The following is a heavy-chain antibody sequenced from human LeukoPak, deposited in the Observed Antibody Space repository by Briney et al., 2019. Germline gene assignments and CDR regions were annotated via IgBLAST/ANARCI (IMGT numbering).Heavy chain of an antibody. D-gene: IGHD3-10*01. V-gene: IGHV3-21*01. J-gene: IGHJ4*02. CDR2: ISSSSSYI. CDR3: ARGNNYYYGSGSYYSYFDY. Sequence: PGGSLRLSCAASGFTFSSYSMNWVRQAPGKGLEWVSSISSSSSYIYYADSVKGRFTISRDNAKNSLYLQMNSLRAEDTAVYYCARGNNYYYGSGSYYSYFDYWGQGTLVTVSS. CDR1: GFTFSSYS.